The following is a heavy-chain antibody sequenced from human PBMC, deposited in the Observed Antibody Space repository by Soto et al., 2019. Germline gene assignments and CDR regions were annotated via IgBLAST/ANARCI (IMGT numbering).Heavy chain of an antibody. D-gene: IGHD5-12*01. Sequence: QVQLVESGGGLVKPGGCLRLSCAASGFTFSDYYMSWIRQAPGKGLEWVSDISSSGSDTNYAYSVKGRFTVSRDNAKNSLYLQMNSLRAEETAVYYCARSLRGYSGYSGYWGQGTLVTVSS. CDR3: ARSLRGYSGYSGY. V-gene: IGHV3-11*05. CDR1: GFTFSDYY. CDR2: ISSSGSDT. J-gene: IGHJ4*02.